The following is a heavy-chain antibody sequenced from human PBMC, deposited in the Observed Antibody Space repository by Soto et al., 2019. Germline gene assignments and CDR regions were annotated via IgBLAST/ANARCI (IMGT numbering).Heavy chain of an antibody. Sequence: SETLSLTCTVSGGSISSYYWSWIRQPAGKGLEWIGRIYTSGSTNYNPSLKSRVTMSVDTSKNQFSLKLSSVTAADTAVYYCARAQGDFCSGGSCYPYFDYWGQGTLVTVS. V-gene: IGHV4-4*07. D-gene: IGHD2-15*01. J-gene: IGHJ4*02. CDR3: ARAQGDFCSGGSCYPYFDY. CDR2: IYTSGST. CDR1: GGSISSYY.